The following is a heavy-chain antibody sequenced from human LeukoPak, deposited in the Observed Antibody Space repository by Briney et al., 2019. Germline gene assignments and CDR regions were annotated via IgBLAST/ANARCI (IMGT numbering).Heavy chain of an antibody. D-gene: IGHD1-26*01. V-gene: IGHV3-21*01. Sequence: GGSLRLSCAASGFTFSSYSMNWVRQAPGKGLEWVSSISSSSSYIYHADSVKGRFTISRDNAKNSLYLQMNSLRAEDTAVYYCAREPNSGSYLNWGQGTLVTVSS. CDR2: ISSSSSYI. CDR1: GFTFSSYS. J-gene: IGHJ4*02. CDR3: AREPNSGSYLN.